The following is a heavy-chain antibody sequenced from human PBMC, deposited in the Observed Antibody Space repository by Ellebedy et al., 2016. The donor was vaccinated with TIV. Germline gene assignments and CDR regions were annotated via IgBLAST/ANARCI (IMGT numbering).Heavy chain of an antibody. V-gene: IGHV4-39*07. CDR3: VRGLGYCTNGVCRMDV. Sequence: MPSETLSLTCTVPGGSISNSDYYWNWIRQPPGKGLEWLGSVHYSGSTYYNPSPGSRVTISADTSKNQFSLNLTSVTAADTAVYYCVRGLGYCTNGVCRMDVWGQGTTVTVSS. J-gene: IGHJ6*02. D-gene: IGHD2-8*01. CDR1: GGSISNSDYY. CDR2: VHYSGST.